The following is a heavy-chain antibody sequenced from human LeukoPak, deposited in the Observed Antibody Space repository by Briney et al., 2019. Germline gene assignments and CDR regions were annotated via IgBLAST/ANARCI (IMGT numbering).Heavy chain of an antibody. V-gene: IGHV5-51*01. CDR2: IYPGDSDT. J-gene: IGHJ6*03. CDR3: ARQDRYCSSTSCPPAMDV. Sequence: GESLKISCKGSGYSFTSYWIGWVRQMPGKGLEWMGIIYPGDSDTRYSPSFQGQVTISADKSISTAYLQWSSLKASDTAMYYCARQDRYCSSTSCPPAMDVWGKGTTVTVSS. CDR1: GYSFTSYW. D-gene: IGHD2-2*01.